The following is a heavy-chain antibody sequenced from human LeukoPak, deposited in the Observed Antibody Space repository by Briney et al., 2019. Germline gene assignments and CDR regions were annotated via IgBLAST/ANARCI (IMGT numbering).Heavy chain of an antibody. D-gene: IGHD2-15*01. CDR2: IYSGGST. CDR3: ARRTPKGAFDI. V-gene: IGHV3-53*01. J-gene: IGHJ3*02. Sequence: GGSLRLSCAASGFTVSSNYMSWVRQAPGKGLEWVSVIYSGGSTYYADSVKGRFTIPRDNSKNTLYLQMNSLRAEDTAVYYCARRTPKGAFDIWGQGTMVTVSS. CDR1: GFTVSSNY.